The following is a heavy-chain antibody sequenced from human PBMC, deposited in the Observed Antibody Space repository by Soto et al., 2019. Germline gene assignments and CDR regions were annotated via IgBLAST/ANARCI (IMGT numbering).Heavy chain of an antibody. CDR3: ARIQRHLYANTGYYHHFIDL. J-gene: IGHJ4*02. CDR2: IDWDDDK. Sequence: SGPTLVNPTQTLSLTCTFSGFSLSTTGMCVTWIRQPPGKALEWLALIDWDDDKYYSTSLKTRLTISKDPSKNQVVLTMTNMAPVNTATYFCARIQRHLYANTGYYHHFIDLWGQGTPVNVSS. V-gene: IGHV2-70*01. CDR1: GFSLSTTGMC. D-gene: IGHD3-9*01.